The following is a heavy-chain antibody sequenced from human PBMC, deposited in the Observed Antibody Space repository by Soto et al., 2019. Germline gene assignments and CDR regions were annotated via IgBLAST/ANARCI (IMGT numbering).Heavy chain of an antibody. CDR3: ARGPYGSGSPIAPYYFDY. CDR1: GFTFSSYD. J-gene: IGHJ4*02. V-gene: IGHV3-13*01. D-gene: IGHD3-10*01. CDR2: IGTAGDT. Sequence: EVQLVESGGGLVQPGGSLRLSCAASGFTFSSYDMHWVRQATGKGLEWVSAIGTAGDTYYPGSVKGRFTISRENAKNYWYLQMNSLRAGDTAVYYCARGPYGSGSPIAPYYFDYWGQGTLVTVSS.